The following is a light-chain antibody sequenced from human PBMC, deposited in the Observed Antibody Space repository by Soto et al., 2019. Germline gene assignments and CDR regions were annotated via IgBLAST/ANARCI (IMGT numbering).Light chain of an antibody. CDR3: QQRGDWPQT. CDR2: DAS. V-gene: IGKV3-11*01. J-gene: IGKJ4*01. Sequence: EIGLTQSPVTLSLSPGERATLSCRASQSVSSSLAWYQQKPGQAPRLLIYDASNRAAGIPARFSGSGSGTDFTLTISSLESEDFAVYYCQQRGDWPQTFGGGTKVEV. CDR1: QSVSSS.